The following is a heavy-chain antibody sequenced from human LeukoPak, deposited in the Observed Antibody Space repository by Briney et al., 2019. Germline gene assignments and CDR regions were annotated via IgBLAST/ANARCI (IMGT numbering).Heavy chain of an antibody. CDR3: ARGCCSSTSCYPFDY. CDR1: GYSISSGYY. J-gene: IGHJ4*02. Sequence: KPSETLSLTCAVSGYSISSGYYWGWIRQPPGKGLEWIGSIYHSGSTYYNPSLKSRVTISVDTSKNQFSLKLSSVTAADTAVYYCARGCCSSTSCYPFDYWGQGTLVTVSS. D-gene: IGHD2-2*01. V-gene: IGHV4-38-2*01. CDR2: IYHSGST.